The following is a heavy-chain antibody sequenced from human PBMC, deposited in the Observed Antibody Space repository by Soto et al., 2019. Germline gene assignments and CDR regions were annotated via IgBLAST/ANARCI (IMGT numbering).Heavy chain of an antibody. CDR2: ISSSSSTI. V-gene: IGHV3-48*02. D-gene: IGHD3-9*01. CDR1: GFTFSSYS. Sequence: GGSLRLSCAASGFTFSSYSMNWVRQAPGKGLEWVSYISSSSSTIYYADSVKGRFTISRDNAKNSLYLQMNSLRDEDTAVYYCARDRYFDWLLVPNNWFDPWGQGTLVTVSS. CDR3: ARDRYFDWLLVPNNWFDP. J-gene: IGHJ5*02.